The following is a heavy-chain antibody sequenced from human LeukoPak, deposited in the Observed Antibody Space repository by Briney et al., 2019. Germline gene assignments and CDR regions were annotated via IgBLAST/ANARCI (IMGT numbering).Heavy chain of an antibody. V-gene: IGHV3-30-3*01. J-gene: IGHJ4*02. Sequence: GRSLRLSCAASGFTFSSYAMHWVRQAPGKGLEWVAVISYDGSNKYYADSVKGRFTISRDNSKNTLYLQMNSLRAEDTAVYYCAREPSEVYYYDSSGYPDYWGQGTLVTVSS. CDR2: ISYDGSNK. CDR3: AREPSEVYYYDSSGYPDY. D-gene: IGHD3-22*01. CDR1: GFTFSSYA.